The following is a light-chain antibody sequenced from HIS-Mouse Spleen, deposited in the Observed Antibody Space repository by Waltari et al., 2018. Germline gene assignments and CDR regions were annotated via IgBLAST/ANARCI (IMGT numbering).Light chain of an antibody. CDR2: DVS. CDR3: SSYTSSSTLVV. Sequence: QSALTQPASVSGSPGQSITISCTGTSSDVGGYNYVSWYQQHQGKAPKLRIYDVSNRPSGVSNRFSGSKSGNTASLTISGLQAEDEADYYCSSYTSSSTLVVFGGGTKLTVL. V-gene: IGLV2-14*03. J-gene: IGLJ2*01. CDR1: SSDVGGYNY.